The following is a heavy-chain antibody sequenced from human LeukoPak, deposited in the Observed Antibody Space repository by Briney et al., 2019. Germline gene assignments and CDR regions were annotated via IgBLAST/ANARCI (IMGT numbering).Heavy chain of an antibody. CDR3: ARGYLLWFGEFTAYFDY. J-gene: IGHJ4*02. V-gene: IGHV4-59*01. Sequence: TSETLSLTCTVSGGSISSYYWSWIRQPPGKGLEWIGYIYYSGSTNYNPSLKSRVTISVDTSKNQFSLKLSSVTAADTAVYYCARGYLLWFGEFTAYFDYWGQGTLVTVSS. CDR1: GGSISSYY. D-gene: IGHD3-10*01. CDR2: IYYSGST.